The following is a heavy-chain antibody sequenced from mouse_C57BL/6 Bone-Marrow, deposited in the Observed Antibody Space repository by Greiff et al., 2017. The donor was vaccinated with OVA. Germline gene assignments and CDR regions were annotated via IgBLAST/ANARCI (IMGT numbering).Heavy chain of an antibody. CDR2: IYPGDGDT. J-gene: IGHJ4*01. Sequence: VQLQQSGPELVKPGASVKISCKASGYAFSSSWMNWVKQRPGKGLEWIGRIYPGDGDTNYNGKFKGKATLTADKSSSTAYMQLSSLTSEDSAVYFCARVAMIYWGQGTSVTVSS. CDR1: GYAFSSSW. CDR3: ARVAMIY. V-gene: IGHV1-82*01.